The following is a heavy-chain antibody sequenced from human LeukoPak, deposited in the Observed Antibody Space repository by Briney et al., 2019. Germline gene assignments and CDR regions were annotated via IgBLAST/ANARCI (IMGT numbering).Heavy chain of an antibody. V-gene: IGHV4-39*01. Sequence: SETLSLTCTVSGGSISSSSYYWGWIRQPPGKGLEWIGSIYYSGSTYYNPSLKSRVTISVDTSKNQFPLKLSSVTAADTAVYYCARRAEGTRFDYWGQGTLVTVSS. D-gene: IGHD1-14*01. CDR1: GGSISSSSYY. J-gene: IGHJ4*02. CDR2: IYYSGST. CDR3: ARRAEGTRFDY.